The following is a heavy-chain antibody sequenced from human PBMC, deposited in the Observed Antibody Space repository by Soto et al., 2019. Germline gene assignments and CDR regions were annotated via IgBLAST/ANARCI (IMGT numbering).Heavy chain of an antibody. CDR2: INPNSGGT. Sequence: ASVKVSCKASGYTFTGYYMHWVRQAPGQGLEWMGWINPNSGGTNYAQKFQGWVTMTRDTSISTAYMELSRLRSDDTAVYYCARGVSSWYDFLVPNGVDVWGEGTTVTVSS. CDR3: ARGVSSWYDFLVPNGVDV. J-gene: IGHJ6*04. D-gene: IGHD6-13*01. CDR1: GYTFTGYY. V-gene: IGHV1-2*04.